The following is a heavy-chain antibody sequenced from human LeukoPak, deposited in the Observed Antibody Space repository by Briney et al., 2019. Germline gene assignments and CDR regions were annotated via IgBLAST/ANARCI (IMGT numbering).Heavy chain of an antibody. CDR3: AREDDYGDWFDP. CDR2: ISSSSSYI. J-gene: IGHJ5*02. Sequence: GGSLRLSCAASGFTFSSYSMNWVRQAPGQGLEWVSSISSSSSYIYYADSVKGRFTISRDNAKISVYLQMNSLRAEDTAVYYCAREDDYGDWFDPWGQGTLVTVSS. CDR1: GFTFSSYS. D-gene: IGHD4-17*01. V-gene: IGHV3-21*01.